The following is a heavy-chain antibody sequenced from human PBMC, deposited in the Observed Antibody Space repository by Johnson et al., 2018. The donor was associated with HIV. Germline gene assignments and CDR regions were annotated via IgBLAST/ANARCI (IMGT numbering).Heavy chain of an antibody. Sequence: VQLVESGGGLVKPGGSLRLSCAASGFTFSNAWMSWVRQAPGKGLEWVANIKQDGSEKYYVDSVTGRFTISRDNAKNSLYLQMNSLRADDTAVYYCARGPPEWFACACDIWGQGTMVTVSS. V-gene: IGHV3-7*05. J-gene: IGHJ3*02. D-gene: IGHD3-3*01. CDR2: IKQDGSEK. CDR1: GFTFSNAW. CDR3: ARGPPEWFACACDI.